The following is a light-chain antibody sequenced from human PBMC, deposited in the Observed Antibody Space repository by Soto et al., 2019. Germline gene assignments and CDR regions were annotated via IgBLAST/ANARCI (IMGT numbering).Light chain of an antibody. CDR3: AVCDDSLSGYV. CDR2: RND. J-gene: IGLJ1*01. CDR1: SSNIGNNY. Sequence: QSVLTQPPSASGTPGQRVTISCSGSSSNIGNNYVYWYHQLPGTAPKLLIYRNDQRPSGVPDRFSGSKSGTSASLAIGGLRSEDEADYNCAVCDDSLSGYVFATGTKLTVL. V-gene: IGLV1-47*01.